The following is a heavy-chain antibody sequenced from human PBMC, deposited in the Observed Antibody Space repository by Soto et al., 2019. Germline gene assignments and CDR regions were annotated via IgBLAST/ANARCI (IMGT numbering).Heavy chain of an antibody. CDR3: ARIRSAGYPSSGMDV. J-gene: IGHJ6*02. D-gene: IGHD6-25*01. CDR1: GFSLSTSGMC. CDR2: IDWDDDK. Sequence: GPTLVNPTQTLTLTCTFSGFSLSTSGMCVSWIRQPPGTALEWLALIDWDDDKYYSTSLKTRLTISKDTSKNQVVLTMTSMDPVDTATYYCARIRSAGYPSSGMDVWGQGTTVTVS. V-gene: IGHV2-70*01.